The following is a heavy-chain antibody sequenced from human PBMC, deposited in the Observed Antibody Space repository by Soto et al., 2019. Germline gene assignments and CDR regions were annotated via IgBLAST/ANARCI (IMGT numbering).Heavy chain of an antibody. V-gene: IGHV3-64D*06. Sequence: EVQLVESGGGLVQPGGSLRLYCSASGFTFSSYAMHWVRQAPGKGLEYVSTISSNGGSTYYADSVKGRFTISRDNSKNTLYLQMSSLRAEDTAVYYCVTHSSGWYFDYWGQGTLVTVSS. CDR3: VTHSSGWYFDY. D-gene: IGHD6-19*01. CDR1: GFTFSSYA. CDR2: ISSNGGST. J-gene: IGHJ4*02.